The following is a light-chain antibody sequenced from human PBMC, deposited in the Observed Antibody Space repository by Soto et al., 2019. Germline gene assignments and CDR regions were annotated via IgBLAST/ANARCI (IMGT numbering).Light chain of an antibody. Sequence: DIQMTQSPSTLSTSVGDRVTISCRASQSISSWLAWYQQKPGEAPNLLIYRASSLQSGVPSRFSGSGSGTELTLTISSLQPDDFATYYCQQYSRYSWTFGQGTKVEFK. CDR2: RAS. CDR3: QQYSRYSWT. J-gene: IGKJ1*01. V-gene: IGKV1-5*03. CDR1: QSISSW.